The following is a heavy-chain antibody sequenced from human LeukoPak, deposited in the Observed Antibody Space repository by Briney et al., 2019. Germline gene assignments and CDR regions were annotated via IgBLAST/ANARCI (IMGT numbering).Heavy chain of an antibody. D-gene: IGHD6-19*01. CDR2: ISSSSSYI. V-gene: IGHV3-21*01. Sequence: RSGGSLRLSCAASGFTFSSYSMTWVRQAPGKGLEWVSSISSSSSYIYYADSVKGRFTISRDNAKNSLYLQMNSLRAEDTAVYYCARAAAVAGAYTSYYFDYWGQGTLVTVSS. CDR1: GFTFSSYS. CDR3: ARAAAVAGAYTSYYFDY. J-gene: IGHJ4*02.